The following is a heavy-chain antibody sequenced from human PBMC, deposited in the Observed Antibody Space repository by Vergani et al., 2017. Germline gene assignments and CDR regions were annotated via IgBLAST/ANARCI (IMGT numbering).Heavy chain of an antibody. CDR2: IYYSGST. D-gene: IGHD6-13*01. V-gene: IGHV4-39*01. Sequence: QLQLQESGPGLVKPSETLSLTCTVSGGSISSSSYYWGWIRQPPGKGLEWIGSIYYSGSTYYNPSLKSRVTISVDTSKNQFSLKLSSVTAADTAVYDCARTAAAGWYFDLWGRGTLVTVSS. CDR3: ARTAAAGWYFDL. CDR1: GGSISSSSYY. J-gene: IGHJ2*01.